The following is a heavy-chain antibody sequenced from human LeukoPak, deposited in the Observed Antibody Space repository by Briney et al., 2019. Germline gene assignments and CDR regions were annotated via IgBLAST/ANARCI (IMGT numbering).Heavy chain of an antibody. J-gene: IGHJ4*02. CDR3: ARVGRYGYNLEYFDY. D-gene: IGHD5-24*01. CDR2: IYYSGST. V-gene: IGHV4-59*01. CDR1: GGSISSYY. Sequence: KASETLSLTCTVSGGSISSYYWSWIRQPPGKGLEWIGYIYYSGSTNYNPSLKSRVTISVDTSKNQFSLKLSSVTAADTAVYYCARVGRYGYNLEYFDYWDQGTLVTVSS.